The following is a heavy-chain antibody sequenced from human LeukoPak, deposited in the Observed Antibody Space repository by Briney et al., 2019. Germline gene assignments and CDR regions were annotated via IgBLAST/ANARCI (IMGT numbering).Heavy chain of an antibody. CDR2: INPNSGGT. CDR1: GYTFTGYY. J-gene: IGHJ5*02. D-gene: IGHD6-6*01. CDR3: ARSIRPENWFDP. V-gene: IGHV1-2*02. Sequence: ASVKVSCKASGYTFTGYYMHWVRQAPGQGLEWMGWINPNSGGTNYAQKFQGRVTMTRDTSISTAYMELSRLRSHDTAVYYCARSIRPENWFDPWGQGTLVTVSS.